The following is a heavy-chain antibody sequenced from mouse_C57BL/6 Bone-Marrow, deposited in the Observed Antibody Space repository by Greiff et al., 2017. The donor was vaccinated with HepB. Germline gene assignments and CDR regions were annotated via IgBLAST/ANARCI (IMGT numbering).Heavy chain of an antibody. CDR1: GYTFTSYG. CDR2: IYPRSGNT. J-gene: IGHJ4*01. V-gene: IGHV1-81*01. CDR3: ARGGYYPHYYAMDY. D-gene: IGHD2-3*01. Sequence: QVHVKQSGAELARPGASVKLSCKASGYTFTSYGISWVKQRTGQGLEWIGEIYPRSGNTYYNEKFKGKATLTADKSSSTAYMELRSLTSADSAVYFCARGGYYPHYYAMDYWGQGTSVTVSS.